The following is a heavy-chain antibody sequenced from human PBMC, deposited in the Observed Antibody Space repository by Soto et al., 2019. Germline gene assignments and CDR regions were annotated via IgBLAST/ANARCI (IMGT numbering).Heavy chain of an antibody. V-gene: IGHV1-18*01. CDR2: ISAYNGNT. CDR3: AGGSGSYYNEDYYGMDV. CDR1: GYTFTSYG. J-gene: IGHJ6*02. Sequence: ASVKVSWKASGYTFTSYGISWVRQAPGQGLEWMGWISAYNGNTNYAQKLQGRVTMTTDTSTSTAYMELRSLRSDDTAVYYCAGGSGSYYNEDYYGMDVWGQGTTVTVSS. D-gene: IGHD3-10*01.